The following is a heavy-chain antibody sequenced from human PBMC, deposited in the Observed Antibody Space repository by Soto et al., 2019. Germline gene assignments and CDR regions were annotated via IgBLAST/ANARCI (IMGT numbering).Heavy chain of an antibody. Sequence: QVQLVESGGGVVQPGRSLRLSCAASEFTFSSFAMHWVRQAPGKGLEWVAFISYDGRHKYYADSVKGRFTISRDNSKNTLYLQMNSLRAEDKAVYYCAREDDGDYYGMDVWGQGTTVTVSS. CDR2: ISYDGRHK. CDR1: EFTFSSFA. V-gene: IGHV3-30*04. CDR3: AREDDGDYYGMDV. D-gene: IGHD4-17*01. J-gene: IGHJ6*02.